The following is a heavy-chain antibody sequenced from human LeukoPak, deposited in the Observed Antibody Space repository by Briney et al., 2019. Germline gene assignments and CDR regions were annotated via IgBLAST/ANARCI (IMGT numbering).Heavy chain of an antibody. CDR2: IYSGGST. Sequence: GGSLRLSCAASGFTVSSNYMSWVRQAPGKGLEWVSVIYSGGSTYYADSVKGRFTISRDNSKNTLYLQMNSLRAEDTAVYYCARDVYYYGMDVWGQGTTVTVSS. CDR3: ARDVYYYGMDV. CDR1: GFTVSSNY. V-gene: IGHV3-53*01. J-gene: IGHJ6*02.